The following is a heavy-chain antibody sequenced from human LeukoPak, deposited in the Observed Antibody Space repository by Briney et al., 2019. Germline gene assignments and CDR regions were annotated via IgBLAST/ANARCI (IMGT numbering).Heavy chain of an antibody. J-gene: IGHJ5*02. CDR3: ARVSCSSTSCYNWFDP. V-gene: IGHV4-34*01. Sequence: SETLSLTCAVYGASFSGYYWSWIRQPPGKGLEWIGEINYSGSTNYNPSLKSRVTISVDTSKNQFSPKLSSVTAADTAVYYCARVSCSSTSCYNWFDPWGLGTLVTVSS. CDR1: GASFSGYY. CDR2: INYSGST. D-gene: IGHD2-2*01.